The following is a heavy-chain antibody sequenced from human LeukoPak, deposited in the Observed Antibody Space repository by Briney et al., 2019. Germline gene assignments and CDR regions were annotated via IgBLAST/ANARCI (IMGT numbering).Heavy chain of an antibody. CDR3: ARTSVLVAPGFEYYFDY. Sequence: PSETLSLTCTVSGGSFSSYYWSWIRQPPGKGLEWIGYIYYSGSTNYNPSLKSRVTISVDTSKDQFSLKLSSVTAADTAVYYCARTSVLVAPGFEYYFDYWGQGTLVTVSS. J-gene: IGHJ4*02. D-gene: IGHD2-8*02. CDR2: IYYSGST. V-gene: IGHV4-59*01. CDR1: GGSFSSYY.